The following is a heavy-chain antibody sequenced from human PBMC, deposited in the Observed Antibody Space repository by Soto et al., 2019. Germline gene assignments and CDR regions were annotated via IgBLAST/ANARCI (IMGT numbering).Heavy chain of an antibody. Sequence: PSETLSLTCAVSGYSISSGYYWSWIRQPAGKGLEWIGRIYTGGNTNYNPSLKSRVTMSVDTSKSQFSLSLTSVTAADTAVYYCAREGDDRHFFFDSWGQGTPVTVSS. CDR3: AREGDDRHFFFDS. J-gene: IGHJ4*02. V-gene: IGHV4-4*07. CDR1: GYSISSGYY. CDR2: IYTGGNT. D-gene: IGHD3-3*02.